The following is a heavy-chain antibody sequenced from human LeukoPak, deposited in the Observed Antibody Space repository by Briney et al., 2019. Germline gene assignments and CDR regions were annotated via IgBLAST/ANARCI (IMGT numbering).Heavy chain of an antibody. CDR3: ARGGGDYLYYYYMDV. CDR2: IYYSGST. Sequence: PSETLSLTCTVSGGSISSYYWSWIRQPPGKGLEWIGYIYYSGSTNYNPSLKSRVTISVDTSKNQFSLKLSSVTAADTAVYYCARGGGDYLYYYYMDVWGKGTTVTISS. D-gene: IGHD4-17*01. CDR1: GGSISSYY. J-gene: IGHJ6*03. V-gene: IGHV4-59*01.